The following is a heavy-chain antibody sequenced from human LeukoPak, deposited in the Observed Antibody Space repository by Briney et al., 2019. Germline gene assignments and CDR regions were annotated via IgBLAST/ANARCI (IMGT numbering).Heavy chain of an antibody. J-gene: IGHJ5*02. Sequence: TETLSLTCTVSGGSISSSYWSWIRQPAGKGPEWIGRIYTSGSTSYNPSLKSRVTMSVDTSKNHFSLSLTSVTAADTAVYYCARGGYEGFDPWGQGTPVTVSS. V-gene: IGHV4-4*07. CDR3: ARGGYEGFDP. CDR2: IYTSGST. CDR1: GGSISSSY. D-gene: IGHD1-1*01.